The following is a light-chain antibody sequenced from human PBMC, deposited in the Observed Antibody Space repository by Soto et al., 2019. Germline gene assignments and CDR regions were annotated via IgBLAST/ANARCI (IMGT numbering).Light chain of an antibody. CDR2: AAS. CDR3: QQYGNSAWP. J-gene: IGKJ1*01. V-gene: IGKV3-20*01. CDR1: QSVRSTY. Sequence: EIVLTQSPGTLSLSPGERATLSCRASQSVRSTYLAWYQQKPGQAPRLLIYAASSRAAGIPDRFSGSGSGTDFTLTISRLEPEDFAVYYCQQYGNSAWPFGQGTKVEIK.